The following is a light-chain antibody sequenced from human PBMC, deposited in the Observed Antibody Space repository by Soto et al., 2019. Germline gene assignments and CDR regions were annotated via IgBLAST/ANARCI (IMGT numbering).Light chain of an antibody. CDR1: QSVSDSY. CDR2: AS. Sequence: EIVLTQSPGTLFLSPGERATLSCRASQSVSDSYLAWYQQKPGQAPRLLIYASSRATGIPDRFSGSGSGTDFTLTISSLEPEDFAVYYCQHYGTSALFGPGTKVDIK. CDR3: QHYGTSAL. V-gene: IGKV3-20*01. J-gene: IGKJ3*01.